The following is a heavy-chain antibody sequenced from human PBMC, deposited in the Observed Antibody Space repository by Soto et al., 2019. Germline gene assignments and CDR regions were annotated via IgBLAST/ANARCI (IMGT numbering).Heavy chain of an antibody. CDR3: ARDLVVVLEGYYYYYMDV. D-gene: IGHD2-2*01. Sequence: ASVKVCCKASGYTFTSYGISWVRQAPGQGLEWMGWISAYNGNTNYAQKLQGRVTMTTDTSTSTAYMELRSLRSDDTAVYYCARDLVVVLEGYYYYYMDVWGKGTTVTVSS. J-gene: IGHJ6*03. V-gene: IGHV1-18*01. CDR1: GYTFTSYG. CDR2: ISAYNGNT.